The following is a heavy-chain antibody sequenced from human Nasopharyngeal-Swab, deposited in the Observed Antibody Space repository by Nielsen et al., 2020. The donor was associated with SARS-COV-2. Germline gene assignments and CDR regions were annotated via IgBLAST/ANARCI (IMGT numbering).Heavy chain of an antibody. CDR2: IRSKGNSYAT. CDR3: TRCGGSCYTGKDY. D-gene: IGHD2-15*01. Sequence: GGSLRLSCAASEFIFSDSAIHWVRQASGQGLEWVGRIRSKGNSYATEYAASVEGRFTISRDDSKNTAYLQMNSLITEDTAIYYCTRCGGSCYTGKDYWGQGTLVTVSS. J-gene: IGHJ4*02. V-gene: IGHV3-73*01. CDR1: EFIFSDSA.